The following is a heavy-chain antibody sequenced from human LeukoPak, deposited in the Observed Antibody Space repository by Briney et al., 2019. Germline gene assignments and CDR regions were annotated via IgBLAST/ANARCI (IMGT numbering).Heavy chain of an antibody. CDR3: ARLKEGIDY. CDR1: GDSVSRNSAA. Sequence: SQTLSLTCAISGDSVSRNSAAWNWIRQSPSRGLEWLGRTYYRSKWYVDYAVSLKGRITINADASKNQFSLRLNSVTPDDTAVYYCARLKEGIDYWGQGTLVTVSS. V-gene: IGHV6-1*01. D-gene: IGHD3-10*01. J-gene: IGHJ4*02. CDR2: TYYRSKWYV.